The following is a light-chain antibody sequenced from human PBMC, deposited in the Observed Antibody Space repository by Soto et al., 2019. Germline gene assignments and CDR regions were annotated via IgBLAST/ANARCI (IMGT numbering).Light chain of an antibody. CDR1: QSVSSSN. CDR2: GAS. J-gene: IGKJ3*01. Sequence: EIVLTQSPGTLSLSPVERGTLSCRASQSVSSSNLAWYQQRPGQAPRPLIYGASSRATGTPDRFSGSGSGTDFTLTVSRLEPEDFAVYYCQHYDNSPPSVTFGPGTKVDIK. CDR3: QHYDNSPPSVT. V-gene: IGKV3-20*01.